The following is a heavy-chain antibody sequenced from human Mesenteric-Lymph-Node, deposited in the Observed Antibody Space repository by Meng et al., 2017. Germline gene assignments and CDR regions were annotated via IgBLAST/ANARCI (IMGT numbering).Heavy chain of an antibody. D-gene: IGHD3-10*01. CDR1: GGSIISSTYF. CDR2: INHSGST. CDR3: ARENKGRGDAVDY. V-gene: IGHV4-39*07. Sequence: GSLRLSCTVSGGSIISSTYFWGWIRQPPGKGLEWIGEINHSGSTNYNPSLKSRVTISVDTSKNQFSLKLTSVTAADTAVYYCARENKGRGDAVDYWGQGTLVTVSS. J-gene: IGHJ4*02.